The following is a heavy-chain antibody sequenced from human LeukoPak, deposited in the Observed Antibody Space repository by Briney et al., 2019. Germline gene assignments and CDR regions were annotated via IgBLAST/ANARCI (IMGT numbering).Heavy chain of an antibody. V-gene: IGHV4-38-2*02. CDR2: IYDSGRT. J-gene: IGHJ3*02. Sequence: SDTLSLTCTVSGYSINRCYYWGWIRQRPGKGLDRIGSIYDSGRTYYNPSLKSRVTISVDTSKNQFSLKLSSVTAVDTAVYYCARWGSDPGVAFDIWGQGTMVTVSS. D-gene: IGHD3-10*01. CDR1: GYSINRCYY. CDR3: ARWGSDPGVAFDI.